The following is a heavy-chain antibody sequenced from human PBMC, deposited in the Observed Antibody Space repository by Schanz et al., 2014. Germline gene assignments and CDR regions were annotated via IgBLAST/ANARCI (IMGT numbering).Heavy chain of an antibody. CDR2: ISDSGDTA. J-gene: IGHJ3*02. Sequence: EVQLVESGGGLVQPGGSLRLSCAASGFTFSSYSMNWVRQAPGKGLEWVSLISDSGDTAYYADSVKGRFTISRDNFKGALYLQMSSLRAEDTAVYYCAKSDAFDIWGQGTLVTVSS. CDR1: GFTFSSYS. CDR3: AKSDAFDI. V-gene: IGHV3-23*04.